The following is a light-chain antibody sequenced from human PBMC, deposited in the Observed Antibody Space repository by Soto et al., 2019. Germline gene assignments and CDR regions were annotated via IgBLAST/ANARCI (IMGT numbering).Light chain of an antibody. CDR3: MPGAQLPRT. J-gene: IGKJ1*01. CDR1: QSLVGSDGYTH. V-gene: IGKV2-30*01. CDR2: KLS. Sequence: DVVMTQSPLFLPATLGQPASVSCRSSQSLVGSDGYTHLTWYQQRPGQSPRRLIYKLSNRDSGVPDRFSGNGSGTDFTLRISRVEAEDVGVYYCMPGAQLPRTFGPGTKVQIQ.